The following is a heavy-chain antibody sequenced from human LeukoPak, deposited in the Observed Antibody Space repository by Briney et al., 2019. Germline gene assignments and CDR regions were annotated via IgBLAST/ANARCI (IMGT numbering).Heavy chain of an antibody. CDR3: ARVGSDYYYGSGSTFDY. D-gene: IGHD3-10*01. CDR2: IYYSGST. V-gene: IGHV4-59*01. J-gene: IGHJ4*02. CDR1: GGSIRSYY. Sequence: SETLSLTCAVSGGSIRSYYWSWIRQPPGKGLEWIGYIYYSGSTNYNPSLKSRVTISVDTSKNQFSLKLSSVTAADTAVYYCARVGSDYYYGSGSTFDYWGQGTLVTVSS.